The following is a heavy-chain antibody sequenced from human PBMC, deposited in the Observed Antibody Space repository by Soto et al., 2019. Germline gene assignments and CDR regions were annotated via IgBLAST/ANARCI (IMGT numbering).Heavy chain of an antibody. V-gene: IGHV3-72*01. CDR1: GFTFSDHY. CDR3: ARRPGSGRSVDY. J-gene: IGHJ4*02. D-gene: IGHD3-10*01. CDR2: IRHKANSYTT. Sequence: EVQLVESGGGLVQPGGSLRLSCAASGFTFSDHYMDWVRQAPGKGLEWVGLIRHKANSYTTEYAASEKGRFTISGDESKNSVYLQMNSLKTEDTAVYYCARRPGSGRSVDYWGQGTLVTVSS.